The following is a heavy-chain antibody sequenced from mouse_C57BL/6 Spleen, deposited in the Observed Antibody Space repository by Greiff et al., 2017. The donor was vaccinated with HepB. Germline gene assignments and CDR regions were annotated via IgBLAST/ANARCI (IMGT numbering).Heavy chain of an antibody. CDR2: IYPGDGDT. Sequence: VQLQQSGPELVKPGASVKISCKASGYAFSSSWMNWVKQRPGKGLEWIGRIYPGDGDTNYNGKFKGKATLTADKSSSTAYMQLSSLTSEDSAVYFCARPNVLYYDYSWFAYWGQGTLVTVSA. V-gene: IGHV1-82*01. CDR1: GYAFSSSW. J-gene: IGHJ3*01. CDR3: ARPNVLYYDYSWFAY. D-gene: IGHD2-4*01.